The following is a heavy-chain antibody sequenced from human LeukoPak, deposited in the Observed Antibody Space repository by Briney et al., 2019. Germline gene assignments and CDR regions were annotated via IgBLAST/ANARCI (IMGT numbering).Heavy chain of an antibody. J-gene: IGHJ4*02. V-gene: IGHV3-21*01. D-gene: IGHD2-2*01. CDR1: GFSVSDFS. CDR3: AGDIRSTTYQAY. CDR2: ISGSGDFT. Sequence: PGGSLRLSCAASGFSVSDFSMSWVRQAPGKGLEWVSSISGSGDFTYYAESLKGRFTISRDNAKKSLYLQMDSLRAEDTAVYYCAGDIRSTTYQAYWGQGTLITVSS.